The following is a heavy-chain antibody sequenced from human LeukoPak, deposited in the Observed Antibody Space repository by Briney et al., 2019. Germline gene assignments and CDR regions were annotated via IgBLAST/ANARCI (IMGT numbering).Heavy chain of an antibody. CDR2: IFYSGST. CDR3: ARVADYGDFIDY. CDR1: GGSISTSNYY. J-gene: IGHJ4*02. V-gene: IGHV4-39*07. Sequence: ASETLSLTCTVSGGSISTSNYYWGWIRQPPGKGLEWIGNIFYSGSTYYSPSLKSRVTISLDTSRNQFSLKLNSVTAADTAVYYCARVADYGDFIDYWGQGTLVTVSS. D-gene: IGHD4-17*01.